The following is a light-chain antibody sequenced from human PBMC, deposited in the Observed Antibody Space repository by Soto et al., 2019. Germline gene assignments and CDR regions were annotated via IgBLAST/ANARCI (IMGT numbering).Light chain of an antibody. J-gene: IGKJ4*01. Sequence: DIQLTQSPSSLSASVGDRVTITFRASQSIRSYLNWVQQKPGKAPKLLIYDASRLQTGVPSRFSGSGSDTEFTLTISSLQPEDFATYYCHQLNNYPLTFGGGTKVDI. CDR1: QSIRSY. V-gene: IGKV1-9*01. CDR3: HQLNNYPLT. CDR2: DAS.